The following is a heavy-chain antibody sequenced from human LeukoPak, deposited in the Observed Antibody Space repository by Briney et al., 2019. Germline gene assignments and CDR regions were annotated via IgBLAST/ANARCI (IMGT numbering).Heavy chain of an antibody. J-gene: IGHJ4*02. CDR2: IYYSGST. Sequence: SETPSLTCTVSGGSISSYYWSWIRQPPGRGLEWIGYIYYSGSTNYNPSLKSRVTILVDTSKNQFSLKLSSVTAADTAVYYCARVKDGITIFGVVIEYFDYWGQGTLVTVSS. D-gene: IGHD3-3*01. CDR1: GGSISSYY. V-gene: IGHV4-59*01. CDR3: ARVKDGITIFGVVIEYFDY.